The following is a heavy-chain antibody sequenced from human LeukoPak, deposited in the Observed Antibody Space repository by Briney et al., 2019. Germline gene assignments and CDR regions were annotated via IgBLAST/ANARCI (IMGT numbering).Heavy chain of an antibody. V-gene: IGHV1-2*02. CDR3: ARVPDYYGSGSSSNWFDP. CDR2: INPNSGGT. Sequence: ASVKVSCKASGYTFTGYYMHWVRQAPGQGLEWMGWINPNSGGTNYAQKFQGRVTMTRDTSISTAYMELSRLRSDDTAVYYCARVPDYYGSGSSSNWFDPWGQGTLVTVSS. D-gene: IGHD3-10*01. J-gene: IGHJ5*02. CDR1: GYTFTGYY.